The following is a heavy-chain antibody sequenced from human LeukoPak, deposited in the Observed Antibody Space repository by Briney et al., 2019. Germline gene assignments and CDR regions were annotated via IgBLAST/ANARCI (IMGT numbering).Heavy chain of an antibody. Sequence: SETLSLTCTVSGGSISSSSYYWGWIRQPPGKGLEWIGSIYYSGSTYYNPSLKSRVTISVDTSKNQFSLKLSSVTAADTAVYYCVAATVVTRYFDYWGQGTLVTVSS. CDR3: VAATVVTRYFDY. CDR1: GGSISSSSYY. CDR2: IYYSGST. J-gene: IGHJ4*02. V-gene: IGHV4-39*07. D-gene: IGHD4-23*01.